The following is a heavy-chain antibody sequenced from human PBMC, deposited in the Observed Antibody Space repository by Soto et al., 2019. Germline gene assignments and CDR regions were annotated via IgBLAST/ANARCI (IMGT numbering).Heavy chain of an antibody. Sequence: LRLSCAASGFTFSSYSMNWVRQAPGKGLEWVSSISSSSSYIYYADSVKGRFTISRDNAKNSLYLQMNSLRAEDTAVYYCARLGGYCSGGSCPYGMDVWGQGTTVTVSS. J-gene: IGHJ6*02. CDR1: GFTFSSYS. D-gene: IGHD2-15*01. CDR2: ISSSSSYI. V-gene: IGHV3-21*01. CDR3: ARLGGYCSGGSCPYGMDV.